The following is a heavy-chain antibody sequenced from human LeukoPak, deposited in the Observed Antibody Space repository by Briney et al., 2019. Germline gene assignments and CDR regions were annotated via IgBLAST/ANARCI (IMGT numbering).Heavy chain of an antibody. CDR2: ISGSGGST. Sequence: GRSLRLSCAASGFTFSSYAMSWVHLAPGKGLEWVSAISGSGGSTYYADSVKGRFTISRDNSKNTLYLQMNSLRAEDTAVYYCAKVDGDYVSYWGQGTLVTVSS. CDR3: AKVDGDYVSY. V-gene: IGHV3-23*01. CDR1: GFTFSSYA. J-gene: IGHJ4*02. D-gene: IGHD4-17*01.